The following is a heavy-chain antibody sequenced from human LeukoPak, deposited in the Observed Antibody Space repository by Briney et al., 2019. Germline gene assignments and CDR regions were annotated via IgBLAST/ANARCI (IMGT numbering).Heavy chain of an antibody. J-gene: IGHJ4*02. Sequence: PGGSLRLSCAASGFTFSSYAMSWVRQAPGKGLEWVSAISGSGGSTYYADSVKGRFTISRDNSKNTLYLQMNSLRAEDTAVYYCAKVGYSSGWYGKYFDYWGQGTLVTVSS. V-gene: IGHV3-23*01. CDR1: GFTFSSYA. CDR3: AKVGYSSGWYGKYFDY. CDR2: ISGSGGST. D-gene: IGHD6-19*01.